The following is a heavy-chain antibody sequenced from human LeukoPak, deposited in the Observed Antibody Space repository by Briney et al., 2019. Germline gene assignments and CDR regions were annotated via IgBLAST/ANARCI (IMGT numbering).Heavy chain of an antibody. CDR3: AVSSSSIRGYVPY. CDR2: ISAYNGNT. CDR1: GYSFTSYW. Sequence: GESLKISCKGSGYSFTSYWISWVRQAPGQGLEWMGWISAYNGNTNFAQKLQGRVTMTTDASTSAAYMELRSLRSDDTAVYYCAVSSSSIRGYVPYWGQGTLVTVSS. J-gene: IGHJ4*02. V-gene: IGHV1-18*04. D-gene: IGHD6-6*01.